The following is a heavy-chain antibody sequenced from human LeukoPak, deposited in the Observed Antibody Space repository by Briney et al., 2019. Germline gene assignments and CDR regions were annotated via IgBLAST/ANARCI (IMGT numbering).Heavy chain of an antibody. J-gene: IGHJ1*01. V-gene: IGHV3-23*01. Sequence: GGSLRLSCAVSGFTFSTYSMSWVRQAPGEGLEWVSAISGSGGSTYYADSVKGRFTISRDNSKNTLYLQMNSLRAEDTAVYYCAKDPRYSSGWYPEYFQHWGQGTLVTVSS. CDR2: ISGSGGST. D-gene: IGHD6-19*01. CDR1: GFTFSTYS. CDR3: AKDPRYSSGWYPEYFQH.